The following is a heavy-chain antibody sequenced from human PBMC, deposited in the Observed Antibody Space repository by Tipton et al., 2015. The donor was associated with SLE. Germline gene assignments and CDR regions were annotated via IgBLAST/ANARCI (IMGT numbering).Heavy chain of an antibody. CDR2: IYYSGST. CDR3: ARVVTVTTSYYFDY. CDR1: GGSISSYY. V-gene: IGHV4-59*01. Sequence: TLSLTCTVSGGSISSYYWSWIRQPPGKGLEWIGYIYYSGSTNYNPSLKSRVTISVDTSKNQFSLKLSSVTAADTAVYYCARVVTVTTSYYFDYWGQGTLVTVSS. J-gene: IGHJ4*02. D-gene: IGHD4-17*01.